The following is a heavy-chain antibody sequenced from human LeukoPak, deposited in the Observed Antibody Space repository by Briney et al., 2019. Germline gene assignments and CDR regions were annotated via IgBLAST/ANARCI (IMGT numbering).Heavy chain of an antibody. CDR1: GFTLSSYA. V-gene: IGHV3-30-3*01. CDR2: ISYDGSNE. CDR3: ARGWFGELLEVDFDY. D-gene: IGHD3-10*01. J-gene: IGHJ4*02. Sequence: PGGSLRLSCAASGFTLSSYAMHWVRQAPGKGLEWVAVISYDGSNEYYADSVKGRFTISRDNSKNTLYLQMNSLRADDTAVYYCARGWFGELLEVDFDYWGQGTLVTVSS.